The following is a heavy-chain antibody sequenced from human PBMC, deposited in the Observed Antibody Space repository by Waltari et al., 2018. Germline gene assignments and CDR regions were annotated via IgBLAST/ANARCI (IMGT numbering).Heavy chain of an antibody. CDR1: GSTFTSYY. CDR2: INPSGGST. Sequence: QVPLVQSGAEVKKPGASVKVSCKSSGSTFTSYYMHWVRQAPGQGLEWMGIINPSGGSTSYAQKFQGRVTMTRDTSTSTVYMELSSLRSEDTAVYYCARDQARGFDYWGQGTLVTVSS. CDR3: ARDQARGFDY. J-gene: IGHJ4*02. D-gene: IGHD3-10*01. V-gene: IGHV1-46*01.